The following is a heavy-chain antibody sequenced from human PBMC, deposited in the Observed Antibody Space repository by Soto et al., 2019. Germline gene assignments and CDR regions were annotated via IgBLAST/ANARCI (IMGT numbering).Heavy chain of an antibody. J-gene: IGHJ4*01. V-gene: IGHV4-59*01. CDR1: GGSISSYY. CDR3: TTDSYSTMLVVRFDY. Sequence: SETLSLTCTFSGGSISSYYWSWIRQPPGKGLECIGYVYDTGSTKYSPSLQSRVTMSVDRSKNQFSLELDSVSAADTGIYYCTTDSYSTMLVVRFDYWGHGTLVTVSS. D-gene: IGHD3-22*01. CDR2: VYDTGST.